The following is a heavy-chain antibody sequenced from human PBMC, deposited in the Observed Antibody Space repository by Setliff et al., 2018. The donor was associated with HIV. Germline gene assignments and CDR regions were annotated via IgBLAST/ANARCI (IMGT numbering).Heavy chain of an antibody. Sequence: ASVKVSCKASXYTFTGYYMHWVRQAPGQGLEWMGWINPNGGGTNYAQQFPGRVXXTRDTSISXXXXXLRRXRSDDXXXYYXXREWVSSSQSXCAXXXWGQGT. CDR2: INPNGGGT. CDR3: XREWVSSSQSXCAXXX. CDR1: XYTFTGYY. J-gene: IGHJ3*01. D-gene: IGHD6-6*01. V-gene: IGHV1-2*02.